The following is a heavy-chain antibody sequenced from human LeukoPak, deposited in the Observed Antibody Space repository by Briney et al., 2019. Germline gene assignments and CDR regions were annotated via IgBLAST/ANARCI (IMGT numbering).Heavy chain of an antibody. V-gene: IGHV1-46*01. J-gene: IGHJ4*02. CDR3: ARDLVRCSGGSCYPQYYFDY. CDR2: INPSGGST. D-gene: IGHD2-15*01. CDR1: GYTFTSYY. Sequence: ASVKVSCKASGYTFTSYYMHWVRQAPGQGLEWMGIINPSGGSTAYAHQFQGRVTMTRDTSTRTVYMEVSSLRSEDTAVYYCARDLVRCSGGSCYPQYYFDYWGQGTLVTVSS.